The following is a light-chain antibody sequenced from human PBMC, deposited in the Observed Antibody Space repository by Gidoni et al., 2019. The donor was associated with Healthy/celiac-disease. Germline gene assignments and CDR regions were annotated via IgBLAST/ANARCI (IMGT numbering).Light chain of an antibody. J-gene: IGKJ4*01. V-gene: IGKV1-33*01. CDR3: QQYDNLPT. CDR2: DAS. Sequence: DIKMTQSPSSLSASVGDRVTITCLASQDISNYLNWYQQKPGKAPKLLIYDASKLKTGLPSRFSGSGSGTDFTFTISSLQPEDIATYYRQQYDNLPTFGGGTKVEIK. CDR1: QDISNY.